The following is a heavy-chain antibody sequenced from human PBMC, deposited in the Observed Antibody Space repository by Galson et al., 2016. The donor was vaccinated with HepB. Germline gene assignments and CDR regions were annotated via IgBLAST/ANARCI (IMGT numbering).Heavy chain of an antibody. CDR2: SRFRSGST. V-gene: IGHV3-23*01. D-gene: IGHD1-26*01. J-gene: IGHJ3*01. CDR1: GLNLSGYD. CDR3: AKPGMAVGATLAFDV. Sequence: SLRLSCAASGLNLSGYDMTWVRQAPQKGLEWVSGSRFRSGSTFYADFARGRFTLSGDISKTTLYLQMKNLRADDSALYYCAKPGMAVGATLAFDVWGTGTLFTVCS.